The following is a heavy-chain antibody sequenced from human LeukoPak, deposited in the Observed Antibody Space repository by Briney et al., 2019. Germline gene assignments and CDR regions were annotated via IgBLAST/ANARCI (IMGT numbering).Heavy chain of an antibody. D-gene: IGHD2-2*01. J-gene: IGHJ4*02. Sequence: PGGSLRLSCAASGFTFSNYDMHWARQAPGKGLEWVAFLRFDGSNKYYADSVKGRFTISRDNSKNTVYLQMDSLRPEDTAVYYCAKGIAVVPAVADYWGQGTLVTVSS. V-gene: IGHV3-30*02. CDR2: LRFDGSNK. CDR3: AKGIAVVPAVADY. CDR1: GFTFSNYD.